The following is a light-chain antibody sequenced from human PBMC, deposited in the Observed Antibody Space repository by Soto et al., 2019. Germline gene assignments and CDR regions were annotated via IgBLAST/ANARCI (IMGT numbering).Light chain of an antibody. CDR1: QNVNSN. V-gene: IGKV3D-15*01. CDR3: QQYDNKPPIT. J-gene: IGKJ5*01. CDR2: GTS. Sequence: EVVMTRSPATLSVSPGERATLSCRASQNVNSNLAWYQQKPGQAPRLLIYGTSTRATGIPDRFSGSGSGTEFTLTTSTLQSVDFAISRCQQYDNKPPITFGQGTRLEI.